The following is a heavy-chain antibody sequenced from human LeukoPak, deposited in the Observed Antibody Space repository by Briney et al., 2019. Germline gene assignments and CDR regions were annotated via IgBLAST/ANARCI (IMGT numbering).Heavy chain of an antibody. CDR1: GGSIRSYF. J-gene: IGHJ4*02. D-gene: IGHD3-22*01. CDR3: ARDLGHYDSSGYYRLSTMFDY. Sequence: SETLSLTCTVSGGSIRSYFWSWIRQPAGKGLEWIGRIYTSGSTNYNPSLKSRVTMSVDTSKNQFSLKLSSVTAADTAVYYCARDLGHYDSSGYYRLSTMFDYWGQGTLVTVSS. V-gene: IGHV4-4*07. CDR2: IYTSGST.